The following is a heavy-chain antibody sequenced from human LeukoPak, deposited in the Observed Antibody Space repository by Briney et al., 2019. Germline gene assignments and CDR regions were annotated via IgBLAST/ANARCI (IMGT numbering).Heavy chain of an antibody. CDR2: IKQDGSEK. J-gene: IGHJ4*02. Sequence: GGSLRLSCAVSGFTFSSYWMSWVRQAPGKGLEWVANIKQDGSEKYYVDSVKGRFTVSRDNAKNSLYLQMNSLRAGDTAVYYCARVYRSSSGYCFDFWGQGTLVTVSS. CDR1: GFTFSSYW. CDR3: ARVYRSSSGYCFDF. D-gene: IGHD6-6*01. V-gene: IGHV3-7*01.